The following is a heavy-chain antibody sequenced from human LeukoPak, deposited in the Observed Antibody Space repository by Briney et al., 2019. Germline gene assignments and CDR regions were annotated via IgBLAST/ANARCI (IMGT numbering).Heavy chain of an antibody. CDR1: GFTFSSYG. J-gene: IGHJ6*02. D-gene: IGHD2-15*01. V-gene: IGHV3-33*01. Sequence: PGGSLRFSCAASGFTFSSYGMHWVRQAPGKGLEWVAVIWYDGSNKYYADSVKGRFTISRDNSKNTLYLQMNSLRAEDTAVYYCARSILFYGMDVWGQGTTVTVSS. CDR2: IWYDGSNK. CDR3: ARSILFYGMDV.